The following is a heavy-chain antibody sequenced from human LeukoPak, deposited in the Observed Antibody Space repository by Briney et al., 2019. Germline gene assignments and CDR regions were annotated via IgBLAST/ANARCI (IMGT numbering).Heavy chain of an antibody. J-gene: IGHJ5*02. CDR3: ARGGGWFDP. V-gene: IGHV3-7*05. CDR2: LNRDGSEK. CDR1: GFTFSSHW. Sequence: PGGSLRLSCAASGFTFSSHWMSWVRQAPGKGLEWVANLNRDGSEKYYVDSVEGRFTISRDNAKNSLYLQMNSLRAEDTAVYYCARGGGWFDPWGQGTLVTVSS.